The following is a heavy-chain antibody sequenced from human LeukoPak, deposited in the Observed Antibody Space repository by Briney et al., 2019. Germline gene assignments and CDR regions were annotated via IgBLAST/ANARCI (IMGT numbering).Heavy chain of an antibody. CDR1: GYTFTDYY. Sequence: ASVKVSCKPSGYTFTDYYIHWVRQAPGQGLEWMGWISPNSGGTKYTQKFQGRVTMTRDTSITTAYLELSSLRSDDTAVYYCAKDQGESGGGDCCPFDSWGRGTLVTVSS. J-gene: IGHJ4*02. V-gene: IGHV1-2*02. CDR2: ISPNSGGT. CDR3: AKDQGESGGGDCCPFDS. D-gene: IGHD2-21*01.